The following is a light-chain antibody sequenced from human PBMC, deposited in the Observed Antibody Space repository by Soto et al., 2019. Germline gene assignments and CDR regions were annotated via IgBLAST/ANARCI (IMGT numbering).Light chain of an antibody. J-gene: IGKJ1*01. CDR1: QSISSW. CDR3: QQYNSYST. CDR2: DAS. V-gene: IGKV1-5*01. Sequence: DIQMTQSPSTLSASVGDRVTITCRASQSISSWLDWYQQKPGKAPKLLIYDASSLESGVPSRFSGSGSGTEFTLTISSLQHYDSATYYCQQYNSYSTFGQGTKVDIK.